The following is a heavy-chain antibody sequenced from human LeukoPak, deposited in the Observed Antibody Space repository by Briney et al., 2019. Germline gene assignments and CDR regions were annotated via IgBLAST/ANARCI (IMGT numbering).Heavy chain of an antibody. D-gene: IGHD3-10*01. J-gene: IGHJ4*02. CDR1: GFTFDDYA. CDR3: AKSMSYGSGPFDY. CDR2: ISWNSGSI. Sequence: PGGSLRLSCAASGFTFDDYAMHWVRQAPGKGLEWVSGISWNSGSIGYADSVKGRFTISRDNAKNSLYLQMNSLRAEDTALYYCAKSMSYGSGPFDYWGQGTLVTVSS. V-gene: IGHV3-9*01.